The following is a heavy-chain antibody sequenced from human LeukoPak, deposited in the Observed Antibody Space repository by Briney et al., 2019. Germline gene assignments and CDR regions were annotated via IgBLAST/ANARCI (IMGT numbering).Heavy chain of an antibody. V-gene: IGHV3-23*01. CDR1: GFHFSAHG. J-gene: IGHJ3*01. D-gene: IGHD3/OR15-3a*01. Sequence: GGSLRLSCAASGFHFSAHGMNWIRQAPGKGLEWVSGISPSGDITYYADSVMGRFTISRDNRKSTVSLQMNSLRAEDTALYYCVRDLDWGAFDVWGQGRMVTVSS. CDR3: VRDLDWGAFDV. CDR2: ISPSGDIT.